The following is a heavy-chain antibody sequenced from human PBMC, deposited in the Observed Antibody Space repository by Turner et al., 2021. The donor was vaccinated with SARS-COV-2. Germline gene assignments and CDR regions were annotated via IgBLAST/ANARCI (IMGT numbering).Heavy chain of an antibody. CDR1: GFTFSSYG. CDR2: ISYDGNNK. V-gene: IGHV3-30*18. CDR3: AKQLGLYSNPMYYFDY. D-gene: IGHD4-4*01. Sequence: QVQLVESGGGVVQPGRSLRLSCAASGFTFSSYGMHWVRQAPGKGLEWVAVISYDGNNKYYADSVKGRFTISRDNSKNTLYLQMYSLRAEDTAVYYCAKQLGLYSNPMYYFDYWGQGTLVTVSS. J-gene: IGHJ4*02.